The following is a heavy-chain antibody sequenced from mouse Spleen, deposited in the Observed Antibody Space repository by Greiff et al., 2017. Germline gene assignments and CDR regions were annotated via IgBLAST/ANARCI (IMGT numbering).Heavy chain of an antibody. CDR2: IDPETGGT. CDR1: GYTFTDYE. Sequence: QVHVKQSGAELVRPGASVTLSCKASGYTFTDYEMHWVKQTPVHGLEWIGAIDPETGGTAYNQKFKGKAILTADKSSSTAYMELRSLTSEDSAVYYCTTRGRGFDYWGQGTTLTVSS. D-gene: IGHD2-12*01. V-gene: IGHV1-15*01. J-gene: IGHJ2*01. CDR3: TTRGRGFDY.